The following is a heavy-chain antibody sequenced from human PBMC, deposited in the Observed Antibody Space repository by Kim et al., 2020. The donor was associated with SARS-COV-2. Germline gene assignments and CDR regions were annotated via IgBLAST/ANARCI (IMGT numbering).Heavy chain of an antibody. CDR2: VSGYNGNT. V-gene: IGHV1-18*04. CDR3: ARDTPFVGYFDWLGGNHYYGMDV. D-gene: IGHD3-9*01. J-gene: IGHJ6*02. CDR1: GYTFSSYG. Sequence: ASVKVSCTASGYTFSSYGISWVRQARGQGLEWMGWVSGYNGNTKYQENFQGRVIITTDKSTNTAYMDLRSLRSDDTAVYYCARDTPFVGYFDWLGGNHYYGMDVWGQGTTVTVSS.